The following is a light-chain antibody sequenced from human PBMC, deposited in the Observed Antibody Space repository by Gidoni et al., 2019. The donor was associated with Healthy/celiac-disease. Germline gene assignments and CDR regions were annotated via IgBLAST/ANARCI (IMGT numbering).Light chain of an antibody. Sequence: DIQMTQSPSSLSASVGDRVTITCRASQSISSYLNWYQQKPGKAPKLLIYAASSLQSGVPSRFNGSGSGTDFTLTISSLQPDDFATYYCQQSYSTPLTFGGGTKVEIK. V-gene: IGKV1-39*01. CDR2: AAS. CDR1: QSISSY. CDR3: QQSYSTPLT. J-gene: IGKJ4*01.